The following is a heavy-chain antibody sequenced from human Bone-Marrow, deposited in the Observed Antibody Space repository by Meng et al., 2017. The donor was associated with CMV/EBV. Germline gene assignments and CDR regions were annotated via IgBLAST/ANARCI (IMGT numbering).Heavy chain of an antibody. J-gene: IGHJ4*02. CDR1: GYTFTSYY. CDR2: ISPFSGNT. D-gene: IGHD1-26*01. CDR3: ARDVGFEEWEFEG. Sequence: ASVKVSCKASGYTFTSYYIHWVRQAPGQGLEWMGMISPFSGNTTYAQKLQGRVTMTRDTSRSTAYMELSSLRSEDTAVYYCARDVGFEEWEFEGWGQGTLVTVSS. V-gene: IGHV1-46*01.